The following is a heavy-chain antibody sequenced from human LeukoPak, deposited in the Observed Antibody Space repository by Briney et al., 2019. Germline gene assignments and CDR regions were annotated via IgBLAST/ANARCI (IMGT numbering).Heavy chain of an antibody. D-gene: IGHD1-26*01. V-gene: IGHV4-39*07. CDR2: IFYSGST. CDR3: ARRGVGADLDY. Sequence: SETLSLTCFVSGGSISTTNYYWGWIRQPPGKGLEWIGNIFYSGSTYYSPSLKSRVTISVDTSKNQFSLKLSSATAADTAVYYCARRGVGADLDYWGQGTLVTVSS. CDR1: GGSISTTNYY. J-gene: IGHJ4*02.